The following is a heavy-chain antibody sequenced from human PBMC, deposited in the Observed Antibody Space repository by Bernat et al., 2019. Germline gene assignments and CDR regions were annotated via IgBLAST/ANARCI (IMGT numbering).Heavy chain of an antibody. J-gene: IGHJ4*02. CDR1: GYTFTGYY. D-gene: IGHD6-6*01. Sequence: QVQLVQSGAEVKKPGASVKVSCKASGYTFTGYYMHWVRQAPGQGLEWMGWINPNSGGTNYAQKFPGWVPMTRDTSLSTAYLELSRLSSDDTAVYYCARDLSYSSSWGEYYFDYWGQGTLVTVSS. CDR3: ARDLSYSSSWGEYYFDY. V-gene: IGHV1-2*04. CDR2: INPNSGGT.